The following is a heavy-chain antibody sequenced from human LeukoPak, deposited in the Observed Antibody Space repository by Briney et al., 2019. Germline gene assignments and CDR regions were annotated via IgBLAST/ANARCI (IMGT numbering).Heavy chain of an antibody. CDR1: GGSISSGGYY. D-gene: IGHD2-2*03. V-gene: IGHV4-31*03. CDR3: ARGRPLWIFSDWFDP. CDR2: INHSGST. Sequence: PSQTLSLTCTVSGGSISSGGYYWSWIRQHPGKGLEWIGEINHSGSTNYNPSLKSRVTISVDTSKNQFSLKLSSVTAADTAVYYCARGRPLWIFSDWFDPWGQGTLVTVSS. J-gene: IGHJ5*02.